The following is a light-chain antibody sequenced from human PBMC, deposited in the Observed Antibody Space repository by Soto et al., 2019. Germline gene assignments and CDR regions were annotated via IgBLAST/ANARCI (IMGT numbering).Light chain of an antibody. J-gene: IGKJ4*01. Sequence: DIQLTQSPSFLSASVGDRVTITCRASQDISSHLAWYQQKPGKAPKLLIYAASTLQSGVPSGFGGSGSGTEFHLTITSLQPEDFATYYCQQVKTYPLTFGGGTKVEIK. V-gene: IGKV1-9*01. CDR3: QQVKTYPLT. CDR1: QDISSH. CDR2: AAS.